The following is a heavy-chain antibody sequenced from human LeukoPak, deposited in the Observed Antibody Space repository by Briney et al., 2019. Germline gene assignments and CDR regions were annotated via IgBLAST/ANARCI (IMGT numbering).Heavy chain of an antibody. V-gene: IGHV3-9*01. Sequence: PGGSLRLSCAASGFTFDDYAMHWVRHAPGKGLEWVSGISWNSGSICYADSVKGRFTISRDNAKNSLYLQMNSLRAEDTALYYFAKDTSSSWYASASFDYWGQGTLVTVSS. CDR1: GFTFDDYA. D-gene: IGHD6-13*01. CDR2: ISWNSGSI. CDR3: AKDTSSSWYASASFDY. J-gene: IGHJ4*02.